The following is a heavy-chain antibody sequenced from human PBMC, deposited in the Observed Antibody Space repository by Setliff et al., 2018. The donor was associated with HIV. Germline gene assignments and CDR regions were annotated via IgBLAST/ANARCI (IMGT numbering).Heavy chain of an antibody. D-gene: IGHD3-10*01. CDR2: IYYSGST. V-gene: IGHV4-39*07. CDR3: ARERRYYGSGSSL. J-gene: IGHJ4*02. Sequence: SETLSLTCTVSGGSINSTSYYWGWIRQPPGKGLEWIGSIYYSGSTNYNPSLKSRVTISVDTSKNQFSLKLSSVTAADTAVYYCARERRYYGSGSSLWGQGTLVTVSS. CDR1: GGSINSTSYY.